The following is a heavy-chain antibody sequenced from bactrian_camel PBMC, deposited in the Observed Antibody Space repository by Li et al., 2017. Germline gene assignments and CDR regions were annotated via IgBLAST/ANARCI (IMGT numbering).Heavy chain of an antibody. CDR1: AYNYGSN. CDR2: VDMDGNA. D-gene: IGHD5*01. Sequence: HVQLVESGGGSVETGGSLRLSCATSAYNYGSNLGWFRQAPGKEREGVASVDMDGNAYVADSVKGRFTVSKDNRKKALYLQMNRLKAEDTAVYYCAADAEDAGGALHVGAECGWFEHNFWGQGTQVTVSS. V-gene: IGHV3S53*01. J-gene: IGHJ4*01. CDR3: AADAEDAGGALHVGAECGWFEHNF.